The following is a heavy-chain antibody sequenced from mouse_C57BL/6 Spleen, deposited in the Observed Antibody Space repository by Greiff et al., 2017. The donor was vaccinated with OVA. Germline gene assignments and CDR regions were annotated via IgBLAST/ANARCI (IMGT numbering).Heavy chain of an antibody. V-gene: IGHV1-55*01. CDR3: ARRDYGSSYVFDY. CDR1: GYTFTSYW. Sequence: QVQLQQPGAELVKPGASVKMSCKASGYTFTSYWITWVKQRPGQGLEWIGDIYPGRGSTNYNEKFQSKATLTVDTSSSTAYMQLSSLTSEDSAVEYCARRDYGSSYVFDYWGQGTTLTVSS. D-gene: IGHD1-1*01. CDR2: IYPGRGST. J-gene: IGHJ2*01.